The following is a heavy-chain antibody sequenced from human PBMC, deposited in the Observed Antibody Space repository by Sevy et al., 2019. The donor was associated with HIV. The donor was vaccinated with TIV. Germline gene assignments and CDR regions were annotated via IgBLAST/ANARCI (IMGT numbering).Heavy chain of an antibody. Sequence: GGSLRLSCVASGFPFSSYEMNWVRQAPGKGLEWISYISSSGSNIYYSDSLKGRFTISRDNAKNSLYLQMNSLRAEDTALYYCARDLPPSATTVAHFDYWGQGTLVTVSS. CDR2: ISSSGSNI. CDR1: GFPFSSYE. J-gene: IGHJ4*02. CDR3: ARDLPPSATTVAHFDY. D-gene: IGHD4-17*01. V-gene: IGHV3-48*03.